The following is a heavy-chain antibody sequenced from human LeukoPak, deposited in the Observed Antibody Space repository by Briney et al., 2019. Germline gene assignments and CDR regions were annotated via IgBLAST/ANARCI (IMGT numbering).Heavy chain of an antibody. V-gene: IGHV4-28*01. J-gene: IGHJ4*02. CDR2: IHYSGVT. CDR1: RYSISSSNW. Sequence: PSETLSLTCAVSRYSISSSNWWGWIRQPPGKGLEWIGYIHYSGVTYYNPSLKSRVTMSVDTSKNQFSLKLSSVTAVDTAVYYRVRKGGISSYQFYCDDWGQGTLVTGSS. CDR3: VRKGGISSYQFYCDD. D-gene: IGHD6-13*01.